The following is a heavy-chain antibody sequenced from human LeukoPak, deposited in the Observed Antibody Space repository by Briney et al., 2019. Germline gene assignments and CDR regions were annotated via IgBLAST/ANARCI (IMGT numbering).Heavy chain of an antibody. V-gene: IGHV3-23*01. D-gene: IGHD3-16*01. CDR1: GLTFDDYY. CDR2: INKNGDSA. J-gene: IGHJ4*02. CDR3: AKDIHNWGSDY. Sequence: GGSLRLSCVASGLTFDDYYMSWVRQAPGAGLEWVSGINKNGDSAYYADSVKGRFTISRDNSKNTLFLQINSLRAEDTAIYYCAKDIHNWGSDYRGQGTLVTVSS.